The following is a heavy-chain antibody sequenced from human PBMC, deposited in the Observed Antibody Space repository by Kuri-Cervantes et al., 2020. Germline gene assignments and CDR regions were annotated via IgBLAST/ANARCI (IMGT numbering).Heavy chain of an antibody. Sequence: GESLKISCAASGFTFSDYYMSWIRQAPGKGLEWVSYISSSGSTIYYADSVKGRFTISRDNAKNSLYLQMNSLRAEDTAVYYCARDPGYCSGGSCYSASKNFDYWGQGTLVTVSS. V-gene: IGHV3-11*04. D-gene: IGHD2-15*01. CDR2: ISSSGSTI. CDR3: ARDPGYCSGGSCYSASKNFDY. CDR1: GFTFSDYY. J-gene: IGHJ4*02.